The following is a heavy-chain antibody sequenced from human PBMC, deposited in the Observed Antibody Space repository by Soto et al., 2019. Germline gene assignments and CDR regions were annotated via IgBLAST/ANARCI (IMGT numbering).Heavy chain of an antibody. J-gene: IGHJ4*02. V-gene: IGHV3-30-3*01. CDR3: ARGGGYSWGDY. CDR2: ISYDGSNK. Sequence: QVQLVESGGGVVQPGRSLRLSCAASGFTFSSYAMHWVRQAPGKGLEWVAVISYDGSNKYYADSVKGRFTISRDNSKNTLYLQMNSLRAEDTAVYYCARGGGYSWGDYWGQGTLVTVSS. D-gene: IGHD5-18*01. CDR1: GFTFSSYA.